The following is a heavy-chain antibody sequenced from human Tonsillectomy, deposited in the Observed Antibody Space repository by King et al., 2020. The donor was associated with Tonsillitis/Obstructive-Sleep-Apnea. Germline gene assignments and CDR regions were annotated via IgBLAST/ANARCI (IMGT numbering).Heavy chain of an antibody. D-gene: IGHD3-3*01. J-gene: IGHJ5*02. V-gene: IGHV4-39*01. CDR3: AKGLYYDFWSGHPGGPGWFDP. CDR2: IYYSGST. Sequence: VQLQESGPGLVKPSETLSLTCTVSGGSISSSSYYWGWIRQPPGKGLEWIGSIYYSGSTYYNPSLKSPGTISLDTSKNQFSLKVSSVTAADTAVYYCAKGLYYDFWSGHPGGPGWFDPWGQGTLVTVSS. CDR1: GGSISSSSYY.